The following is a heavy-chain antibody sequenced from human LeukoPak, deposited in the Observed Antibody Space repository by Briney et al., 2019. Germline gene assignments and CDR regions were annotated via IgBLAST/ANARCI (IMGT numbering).Heavy chain of an antibody. V-gene: IGHV3-23*01. J-gene: IGHJ3*02. CDR1: GFTFSSYA. CDR2: ISGSGVST. Sequence: GGSLRLSCAASGFTFSSYAMSWVRQAPGKGLEWVSVISGSGVSTYYADSVKGRFTISRDNSKNTLYLQMNSLRAEDTAVYYCARGGIVVVPPDISHHESLDIWGQGTLVTVSS. D-gene: IGHD2-2*01. CDR3: ARGGIVVVPPDISHHESLDI.